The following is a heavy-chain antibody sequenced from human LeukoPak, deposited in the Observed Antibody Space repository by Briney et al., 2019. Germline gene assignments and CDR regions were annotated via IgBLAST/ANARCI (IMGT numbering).Heavy chain of an antibody. J-gene: IGHJ5*02. CDR1: GYTFTGYY. V-gene: IGHV1-2*02. D-gene: IGHD2-2*03. CDR3: ARVRMGIVVVPAARRSNWFDP. Sequence: ASVTVSCKASGYTFTGYYMHWVRQAPGQGLEWMGWINPNSGGTNYAQKFQGRVTMTRDTSISTAYMELSRLRSDDTAVYYCARVRMGIVVVPAARRSNWFDPWGQGTLVTVSS. CDR2: INPNSGGT.